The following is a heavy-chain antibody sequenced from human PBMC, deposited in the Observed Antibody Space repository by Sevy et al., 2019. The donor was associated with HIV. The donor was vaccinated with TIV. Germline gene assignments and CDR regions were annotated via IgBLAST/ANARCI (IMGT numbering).Heavy chain of an antibody. Sequence: ASVKVSCKVSGYTLTELSMHWVRQAPGKGLEWMGGFDPEDGETIYAQKFQGRVTMTEDTSTDPAYMELSSLRSEDTAVYYCATAAEYYYDSSGSKPYYFDYWGQGTLVTVSS. J-gene: IGHJ4*02. CDR1: GYTLTELS. V-gene: IGHV1-24*01. D-gene: IGHD3-22*01. CDR3: ATAAEYYYDSSGSKPYYFDY. CDR2: FDPEDGET.